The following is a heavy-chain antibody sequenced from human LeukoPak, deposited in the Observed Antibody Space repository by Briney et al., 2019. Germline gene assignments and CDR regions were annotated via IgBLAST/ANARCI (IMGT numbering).Heavy chain of an antibody. CDR1: GFTFSGYG. CDR2: IWYDGTNT. CDR3: ARGRGGTYGSDYFDY. D-gene: IGHD1-26*01. J-gene: IGHJ4*02. Sequence: GGSLRLSCAASGFTFSGYGILCVRQAPGKGLEWVAVIWYDGTNTYFADSVKGRFTISRDNSKNTLDLQMNSLRAEDTAVYYCARGRGGTYGSDYFDYWGQGTLVTVSS. V-gene: IGHV3-33*01.